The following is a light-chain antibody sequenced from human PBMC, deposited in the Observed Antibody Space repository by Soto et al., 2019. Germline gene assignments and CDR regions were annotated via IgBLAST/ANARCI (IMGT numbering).Light chain of an antibody. Sequence: QSALTQPASVSGSPGQSITISCTGTNSDVGNYNLVSWYQQHPGKAPKLMMYEVTKRPSGVSNRFSGSKSGNTASLTIAGIQAEDEADYYCCSYVGSATWVFGGGTKLTVL. CDR1: NSDVGNYNL. J-gene: IGLJ3*02. V-gene: IGLV2-23*02. CDR3: CSYVGSATWV. CDR2: EVT.